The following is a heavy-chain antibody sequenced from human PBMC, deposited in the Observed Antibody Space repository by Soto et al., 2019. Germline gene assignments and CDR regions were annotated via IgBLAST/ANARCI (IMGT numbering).Heavy chain of an antibody. CDR2: IKADGSEE. J-gene: IGHJ4*02. CDR3: ARHIAWSFDY. D-gene: IGHD6-13*01. CDR1: GFTFRNYW. Sequence: GESLKISCAASGFTFRNYWMTWVRQAPGKGLEWVANIKADGSEEYYVDSVKGRFTISRDYAYNSLYLHMNSLRAEDTAIYYCARHIAWSFDYWGQGTLVTVSS. V-gene: IGHV3-7*01.